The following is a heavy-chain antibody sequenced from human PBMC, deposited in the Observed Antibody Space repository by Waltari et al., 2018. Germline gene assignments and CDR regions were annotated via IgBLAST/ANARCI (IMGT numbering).Heavy chain of an antibody. Sequence: EVQLVESGGGLVKPGGPLRLPCAASGFTLSSFGMNWVPQAPGKGLEWVSSISSSSSYIYYADSVKGRFTISRDNAKNSLYLQMNSLRAEDTAVYYCARGGIYDILTGFDYWGQGTLVTVSS. CDR1: GFTLSSFG. D-gene: IGHD3-9*01. CDR3: ARGGIYDILTGFDY. V-gene: IGHV3-21*01. CDR2: ISSSSSYI. J-gene: IGHJ4*02.